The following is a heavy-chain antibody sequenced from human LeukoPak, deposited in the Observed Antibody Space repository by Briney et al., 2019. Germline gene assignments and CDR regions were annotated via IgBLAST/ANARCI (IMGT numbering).Heavy chain of an antibody. Sequence: SETLSLTCTVSGGSISSYYWSWVRQSPGKGLEWIGYIFTSGWTDYNPSLKSGVTMSVDTSKNQLSMELRFLTAADTAVYYCATSHDVKTAPYDLWGQGTLVTVSS. J-gene: IGHJ5*02. CDR3: ATSHDVKTAPYDL. CDR2: IFTSGWT. V-gene: IGHV4-4*09. D-gene: IGHD2-21*01. CDR1: GGSISSYY.